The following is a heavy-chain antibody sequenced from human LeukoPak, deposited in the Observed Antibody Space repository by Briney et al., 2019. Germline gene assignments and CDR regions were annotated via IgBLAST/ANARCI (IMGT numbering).Heavy chain of an antibody. CDR1: GYTFTSYA. J-gene: IGHJ2*01. V-gene: IGHV1-3*01. CDR3: GSVRGILSYFDL. D-gene: IGHD3-16*01. Sequence: ASVKVSCKASGYTFTSYAMHWVRQAPGQRLEWMGWINAGNGNTKYSQKIQGRVTITRDTSASTAYMELSSLRSEDTAVYYCGSVRGILSYFDLWGRGTLVTVSS. CDR2: INAGNGNT.